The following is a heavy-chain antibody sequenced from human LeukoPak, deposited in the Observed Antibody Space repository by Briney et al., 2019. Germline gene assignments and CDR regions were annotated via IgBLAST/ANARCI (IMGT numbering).Heavy chain of an antibody. CDR2: ISSTSSAI. V-gene: IGHV3-48*04. D-gene: IGHD6-13*01. J-gene: IGHJ4*02. CDR3: AREEQQLVYYFDY. CDR1: GFTFSSYS. Sequence: GGSLRLSCAASGFTFSSYSMNWVRQAPGKGLEWLSYISSTSSAIYYADSLKGRFTISRDNAKNSLYLQMNSLRAEDAAVYYCAREEQQLVYYFDYWGQGTLVTVSS.